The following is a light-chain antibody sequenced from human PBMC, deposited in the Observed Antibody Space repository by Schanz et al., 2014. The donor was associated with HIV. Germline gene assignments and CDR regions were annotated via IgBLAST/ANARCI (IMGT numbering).Light chain of an antibody. J-gene: IGKJ4*01. CDR1: QSVSSN. CDR3: QQRSNWPPLT. Sequence: EIVLTQSPGTLSLSPRGRATLSCRASQSVSSNYLAWYQQKPGQAPRLLIYGASTRATGIPARFSGSGSGTEFTLTISSLQSEDFALYYCQQRSNWPPLTFGGGTKVEIK. CDR2: GAS. V-gene: IGKV3D-20*02.